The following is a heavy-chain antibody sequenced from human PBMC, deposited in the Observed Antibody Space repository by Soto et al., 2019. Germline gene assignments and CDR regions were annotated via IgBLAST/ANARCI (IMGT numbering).Heavy chain of an antibody. CDR3: ARAILAVAGTSYYYGMDV. J-gene: IGHJ6*02. D-gene: IGHD6-19*01. Sequence: ASVKVSCKASGYTFTSYYMHWVRQAPGQGLEWMGIVNPSGGSTSYAQKFQGRVTMTRDTSTSTVYMELSSLRSEDTAVYYCARAILAVAGTSYYYGMDVWGQGTTVTVS. CDR2: VNPSGGST. CDR1: GYTFTSYY. V-gene: IGHV1-46*01.